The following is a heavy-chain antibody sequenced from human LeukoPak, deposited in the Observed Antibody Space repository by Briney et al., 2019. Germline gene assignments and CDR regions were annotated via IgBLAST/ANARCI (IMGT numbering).Heavy chain of an antibody. J-gene: IGHJ4*02. D-gene: IGHD3-16*01. CDR3: GGGSSAWIDY. V-gene: IGHV4-4*07. Sequence: SEIPSLTCTVSGGSMNDYYWSWIRHSAGKGLEWIGRVYSTVAAKYNPSLESRVTMSVDTSKNQVSLRLNSVTAADTAVYYCGGGSSAWIDYWGQGTLVTVSS. CDR2: VYSTVAA. CDR1: GGSMNDYY.